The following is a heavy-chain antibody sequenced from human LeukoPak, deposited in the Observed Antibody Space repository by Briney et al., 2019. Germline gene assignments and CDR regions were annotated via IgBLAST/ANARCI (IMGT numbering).Heavy chain of an antibody. Sequence: GGSLRLSCAAAGFTFSSYAMHWVRQAPGKGLEYVSAISTNGGSTYYANSVKGRFTISRDNSKKTLYLQMGSLRAEDMAVYYCAGGGIAAAGSFDYWGRGTLVTVSS. CDR1: GFTFSSYA. J-gene: IGHJ4*02. CDR3: AGGGIAAAGSFDY. D-gene: IGHD6-13*01. V-gene: IGHV3-64*01. CDR2: ISTNGGST.